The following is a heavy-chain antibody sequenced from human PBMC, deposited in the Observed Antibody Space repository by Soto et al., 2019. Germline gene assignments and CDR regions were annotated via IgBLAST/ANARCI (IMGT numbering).Heavy chain of an antibody. Sequence: PSETLSLTCTVSGGSISSYYWSWIRQPPGKGLEWIGYIYYSGSTNYNPSLKSRVTISVDPSKNQFSLKLNPVTAAEPAVYYCAGGWSGWSFFVWGQGTLVTVSS. CDR3: AGGWSGWSFFV. CDR2: IYYSGST. J-gene: IGHJ4*02. V-gene: IGHV4-59*08. D-gene: IGHD1-26*01. CDR1: GGSISSYY.